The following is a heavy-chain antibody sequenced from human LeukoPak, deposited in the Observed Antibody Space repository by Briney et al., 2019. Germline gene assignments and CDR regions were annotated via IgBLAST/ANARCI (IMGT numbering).Heavy chain of an antibody. Sequence: PSETLSLTCTVSGGSISSYYWSWIRQPPGKGLEWIGYIYYSGSTNYNPSLKSRVTISVDTSKNQFSLKLSSVTAADTAVYYCAREEGYYYVRDYWGQGTLVTVSS. CDR1: GGSISSYY. CDR2: IYYSGST. D-gene: IGHD3-22*01. CDR3: AREEGYYYVRDY. J-gene: IGHJ4*02. V-gene: IGHV4-59*01.